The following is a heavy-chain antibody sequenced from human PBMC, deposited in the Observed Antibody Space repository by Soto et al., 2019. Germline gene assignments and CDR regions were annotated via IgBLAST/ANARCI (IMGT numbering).Heavy chain of an antibody. CDR3: AQGPYSNYIVAFDS. V-gene: IGHV3-23*01. D-gene: IGHD4-4*01. CDR2: GSGSGGST. Sequence: EVQLLESGGGLVQPGGSLRLSCEASGFTFKNYAMSWVRQAPGKGLEWVSGGSGSGGSTFYADSVKGRFSMSRDNSKNTLYLQMNSLRAEDTALYFCAQGPYSNYIVAFDSWGQGAQVTVSS. J-gene: IGHJ4*02. CDR1: GFTFKNYA.